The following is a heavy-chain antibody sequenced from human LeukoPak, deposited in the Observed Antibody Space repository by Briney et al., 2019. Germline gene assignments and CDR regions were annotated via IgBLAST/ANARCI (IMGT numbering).Heavy chain of an antibody. V-gene: IGHV4-30-2*01. CDR2: IYHSGST. J-gene: IGHJ5*02. D-gene: IGHD3-10*01. CDR3: ARGRGSGSYYNGGWFDP. Sequence: PSQTLSLTCAVSGGSISSGGYSWRWIRQPPGKGLEWIGYIYHSGSTYYNPSLKSRVTISVDRSKNQFSLKLSSVTAADTAVYYCARGRGSGSYYNGGWFDPWGQGTLVTVSS. CDR1: GGSISSGGYS.